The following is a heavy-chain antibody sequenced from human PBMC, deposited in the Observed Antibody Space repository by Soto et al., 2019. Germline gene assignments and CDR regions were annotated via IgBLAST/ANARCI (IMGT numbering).Heavy chain of an antibody. V-gene: IGHV4-39*01. CDR3: ARLGGVWQEMATIRGNFDY. CDR2: IYYSGST. J-gene: IGHJ4*02. D-gene: IGHD5-12*01. CDR1: GGSISSSSYY. Sequence: SETLSLTCTVSGGSISSSSYYWGWIRQPPGKGLEWIGSIYYSGSTYYNPSLKSRVTISVDTSRNQFSLKLSSVTAADTAVYYCARLGGVWQEMATIRGNFDYWGQGTLVTVSS.